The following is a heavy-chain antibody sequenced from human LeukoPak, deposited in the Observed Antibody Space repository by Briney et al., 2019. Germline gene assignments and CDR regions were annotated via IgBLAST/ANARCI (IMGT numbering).Heavy chain of an antibody. J-gene: IGHJ4*02. CDR3: SRAGGVAVAGDY. CDR1: GYIFPNYG. V-gene: IGHV1-18*01. Sequence: VASVKVSCKASGYIFPNYGISWVRQAPGRGPEWLGWISAYNGNANYAQKLQGRVTLTTDSATTTAYMELRSLRSEDTAIYYCSRAGGVAVAGDYWGQGTLVSVSS. CDR2: ISAYNGNA. D-gene: IGHD3-16*01.